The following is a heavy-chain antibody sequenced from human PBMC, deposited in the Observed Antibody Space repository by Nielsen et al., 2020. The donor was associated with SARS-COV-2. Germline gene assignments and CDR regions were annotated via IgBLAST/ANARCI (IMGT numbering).Heavy chain of an antibody. D-gene: IGHD3-22*01. J-gene: IGHJ4*02. Sequence: ASVKVSCKASGYTFTSYGISWVRQAPGQGLEWMGWISAYNGNTNYAQKLQGRVTMTRDTSTSTVYMELSSLRSEDTAVYYCARGRVLTYYYDSSGSTYDYWGQGTLVTVSS. CDR1: GYTFTSYG. CDR3: ARGRVLTYYYDSSGSTYDY. CDR2: ISAYNGNT. V-gene: IGHV1-18*01.